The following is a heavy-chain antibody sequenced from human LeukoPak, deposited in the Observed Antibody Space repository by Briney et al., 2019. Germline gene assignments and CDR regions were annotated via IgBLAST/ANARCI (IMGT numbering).Heavy chain of an antibody. CDR1: GFTVSSNY. Sequence: GGSLRLSCAASGFTVSSNYMSWVRQAPGKGLEWVSVIYSGGSTYYADYVKGRFTISRDTSKNNLYLQMNSLRDEDTAVYYCARDVSRSSWDLRGSVAYGMDVWGQGTTVTVSS. D-gene: IGHD6-13*01. J-gene: IGHJ6*02. V-gene: IGHV3-66*01. CDR3: ARDVSRSSWDLRGSVAYGMDV. CDR2: IYSGGST.